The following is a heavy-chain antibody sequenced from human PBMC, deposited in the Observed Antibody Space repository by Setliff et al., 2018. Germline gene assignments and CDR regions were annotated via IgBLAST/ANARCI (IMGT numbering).Heavy chain of an antibody. V-gene: IGHV1-18*01. J-gene: IGHJ3*02. CDR3: ARGDYDILTGYAQDDALGADAFDI. CDR1: GYTFTSYG. CDR2: ISTYNGDT. D-gene: IGHD3-9*01. Sequence: ASVKVSCKASGYTFTSYGISWVRQAPGQGLEWMGWISTYNGDTEYAQKLQDRLTMTTDTSTSTAYMELRSLRSDDTAVYYCARGDYDILTGYAQDDALGADAFDIWGQGTMVTVS.